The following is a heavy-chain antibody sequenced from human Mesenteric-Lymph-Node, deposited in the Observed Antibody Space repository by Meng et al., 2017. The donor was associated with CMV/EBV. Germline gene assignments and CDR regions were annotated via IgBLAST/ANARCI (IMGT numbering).Heavy chain of an antibody. Sequence: GESLKISCKGFGDSFTSHWIGWVRQMPGKGLEWMGIVYPGDSDTRYSPSFQGQVTISVDKSISTAYLQWSSLKASDTAIYYCARHSGYYDFWSNHEKWFDPWGQGTLVTVSS. V-gene: IGHV5-51*01. CDR3: ARHSGYYDFWSNHEKWFDP. J-gene: IGHJ5*02. CDR2: VYPGDSDT. D-gene: IGHD3-3*01. CDR1: GDSFTSHW.